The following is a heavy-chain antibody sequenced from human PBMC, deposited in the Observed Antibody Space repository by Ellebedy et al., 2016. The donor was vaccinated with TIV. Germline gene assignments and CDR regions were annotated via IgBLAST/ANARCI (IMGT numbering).Heavy chain of an antibody. CDR2: NSKSDTT. CDR1: GFTFNSYS. D-gene: IGHD5-24*01. J-gene: IGHJ4*02. CDR3: ARDAMRWIFDS. V-gene: IGHV3-48*01. Sequence: GESLKISCAASGFTFNSYSMNWVRQAPGKGLAWLSYNSKSDTTYYADSVRGRFTISSDNANRSLYLKMNSLRLEDTAVYYCARDAMRWIFDSWGQGTLVTVSS.